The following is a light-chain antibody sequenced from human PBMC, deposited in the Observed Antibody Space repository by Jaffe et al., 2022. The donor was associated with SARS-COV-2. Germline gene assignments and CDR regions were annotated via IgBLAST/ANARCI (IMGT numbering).Light chain of an antibody. CDR1: QSVSSN. Sequence: EIVMTQSPATLSVSPGERATLSCRASQSVSSNLAWYQQKPGQAPRLLIYGASTRATGIPARFSGSGSGTEFTLTISSLQSEDFAVYYCQQYNNWPPRSLWTFGQGTKVEIK. V-gene: IGKV3-15*01. CDR3: QQYNNWPPRSLWT. J-gene: IGKJ1*01. CDR2: GAS.